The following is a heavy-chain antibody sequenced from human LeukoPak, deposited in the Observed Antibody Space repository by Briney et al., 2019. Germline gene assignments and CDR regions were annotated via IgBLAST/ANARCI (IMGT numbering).Heavy chain of an antibody. CDR3: AREEQWLVLDY. CDR2: ISGSGGGT. J-gene: IGHJ4*02. Sequence: SGGSLRLSCAASGFTFNSYAMSWVRQAPEKGLEWVATISGSGGGTYYADSVKGRFTLSRDNAKNSLYLLFYCPRAEDPAVYYCAREEQWLVLDYWGQGTLVTVSS. D-gene: IGHD6-19*01. V-gene: IGHV3-23*01. CDR1: GFTFNSYA.